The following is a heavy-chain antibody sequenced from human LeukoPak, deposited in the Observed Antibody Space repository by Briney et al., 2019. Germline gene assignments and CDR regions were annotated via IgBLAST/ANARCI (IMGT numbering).Heavy chain of an antibody. D-gene: IGHD6-13*01. V-gene: IGHV1-8*03. CDR2: MNPNSGNT. CDR1: GYTFTSYD. CDR3: ARAVSSSWYFGWFDP. Sequence: ASVKVSCKASGYTFTSYDINWVRQATGQGLEWMGWMNPNSGNTGYAQKFQGRVTITRNTSISTAYMELSRLRSDDTAVYYCARAVSSSWYFGWFDPWGQGTLVTVSS. J-gene: IGHJ5*02.